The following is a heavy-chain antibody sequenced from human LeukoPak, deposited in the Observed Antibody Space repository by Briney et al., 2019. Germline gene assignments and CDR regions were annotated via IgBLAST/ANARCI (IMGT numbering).Heavy chain of an antibody. J-gene: IGHJ4*02. CDR1: GFPFTLYN. V-gene: IGHV3-23*01. CDR3: AKGISAGSYKFDY. D-gene: IGHD2-15*01. Sequence: GGSLRLSCEVSGFPFTLYNMNWVRQAPGKGLEWVSAISDSGYSTYYADCVKGRFTISRDNSKNTLYVQMNSLRAEDTAVYYCAKGISAGSYKFDYWGQGTLVTVSS. CDR2: ISDSGYST.